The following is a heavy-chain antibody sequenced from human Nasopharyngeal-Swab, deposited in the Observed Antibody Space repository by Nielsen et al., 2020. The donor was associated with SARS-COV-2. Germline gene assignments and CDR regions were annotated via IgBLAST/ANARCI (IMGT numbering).Heavy chain of an antibody. CDR3: SMNDFWSGYQDSFDV. J-gene: IGHJ3*01. CDR1: GITISSIY. V-gene: IGHV3-66*01. D-gene: IGHD3-3*01. CDR2: IYSGGDT. Sequence: LKISCAASGITISSIYMSWVRQAPGKGLKWVSVIYSGGDTYYADYVKGRFTISRDISKNTLYLQMNSLRAEDTALYYCSMNDFWSGYQDSFDVWGQGTMVTVSS.